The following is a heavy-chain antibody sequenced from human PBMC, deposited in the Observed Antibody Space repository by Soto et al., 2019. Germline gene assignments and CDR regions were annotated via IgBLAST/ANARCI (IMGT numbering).Heavy chain of an antibody. D-gene: IGHD3-10*01. CDR2: ISGSGGST. V-gene: IGHV3-23*01. CDR3: ANYHHMVRVY. J-gene: IGHJ4*02. Sequence: GGSVRLSCAASGFTFSIYAMSLVRQAPGKGLEWVSAISGSGGSTYYADSVKGRFTISRDNSKNTLYLQMNSLRAEDTAVYYCANYHHMVRVYSGQGTLVTVSS. CDR1: GFTFSIYA.